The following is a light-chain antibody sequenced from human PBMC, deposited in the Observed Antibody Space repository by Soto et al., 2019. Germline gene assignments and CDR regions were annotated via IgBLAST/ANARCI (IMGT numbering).Light chain of an antibody. V-gene: IGKV3-15*01. CDR2: GAS. Sequence: EVLMTQSPATLSLSPGERATLSCWASETVATNLAWYQQKPGQAPRLLISGASTRAAGISDRFRGSGSGTEFTLTIISLRSEDSAIYYCQQYFEWPPMTFGQGTKVEI. J-gene: IGKJ1*01. CDR1: ETVATN. CDR3: QQYFEWPPMT.